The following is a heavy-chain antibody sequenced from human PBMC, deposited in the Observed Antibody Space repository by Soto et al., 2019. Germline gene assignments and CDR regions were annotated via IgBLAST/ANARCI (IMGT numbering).Heavy chain of an antibody. CDR3: ARSSSGSLLNGYYYYGMDV. D-gene: IGHD1-26*01. CDR1: GYTFTSYG. V-gene: IGHV1-18*01. J-gene: IGHJ6*02. CDR2: ISAYNGNT. Sequence: QVQLVQSGAEVKKPGASVKVSCKASGYTFTSYGISWVRQAPGQGLEWMGWISAYNGNTNYAQKLQGRVTMTTDTSTSTAYMELRSLRSDDTAVYYCARSSSGSLLNGYYYYGMDVWGQGTTVTVSS.